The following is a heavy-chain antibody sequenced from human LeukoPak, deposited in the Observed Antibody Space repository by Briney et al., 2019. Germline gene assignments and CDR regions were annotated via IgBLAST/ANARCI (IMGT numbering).Heavy chain of an antibody. Sequence: ASVKVSCKASGYTFTSYDINWVRQATGQGLEWMGWMNPNSGNTGYAQKFQGRVTMTRNTSISTAYMELSSLRSEDTAVYYCASSRTIFGVVIIAYYGMDVWGQGTTVTVSS. V-gene: IGHV1-8*01. CDR2: MNPNSGNT. CDR3: ASSRTIFGVVIIAYYGMDV. J-gene: IGHJ6*02. CDR1: GYTFTSYD. D-gene: IGHD3-3*01.